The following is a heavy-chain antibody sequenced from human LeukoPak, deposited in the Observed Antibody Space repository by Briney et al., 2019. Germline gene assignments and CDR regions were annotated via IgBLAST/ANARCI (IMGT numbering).Heavy chain of an antibody. CDR3: AREEGNLDDY. V-gene: IGHV4-39*07. CDR2: IYYSGST. J-gene: IGHJ4*02. CDR1: GGSISSSSYY. Sequence: PSETLSLTCTVSGGSISSSSYYWGWIRQPPGKGLEWIGSIYYSGSTYYNPSLKSRVTISVDTSKNQFSLKLSSVTAADTAVYYCAREEGNLDDYWGQGTLVTVSS. D-gene: IGHD1-14*01.